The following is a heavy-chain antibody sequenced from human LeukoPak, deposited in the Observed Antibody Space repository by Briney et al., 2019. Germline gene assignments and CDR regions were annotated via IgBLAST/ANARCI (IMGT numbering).Heavy chain of an antibody. Sequence: GGSLRLSCAASGFTFSSYSMNWVRQAPGKGLEWVSSISSSSSYIYYADSVKGRFTISRDNAKNSLYLQMNSLRAEDTAVYYCARDLGYYDSSGYYSSDFDYWGQGTLVTVSS. J-gene: IGHJ4*02. CDR2: ISSSSSYI. CDR1: GFTFSSYS. CDR3: ARDLGYYDSSGYYSSDFDY. D-gene: IGHD3-22*01. V-gene: IGHV3-21*01.